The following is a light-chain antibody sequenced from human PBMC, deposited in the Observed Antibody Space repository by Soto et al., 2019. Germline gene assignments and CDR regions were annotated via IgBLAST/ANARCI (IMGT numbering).Light chain of an antibody. CDR2: KAS. Sequence: DIQLTQSPSTLSASVGDRVTITCRASQSLNNRLAWYQQKPGKAPKLLIYKASTLKSGVPSRFSGSGSGTEFTLTISSLQPDDFGSYYCQHMRTFGQGTKVDNK. V-gene: IGKV1-5*03. CDR3: QHMRT. CDR1: QSLNNR. J-gene: IGKJ1*01.